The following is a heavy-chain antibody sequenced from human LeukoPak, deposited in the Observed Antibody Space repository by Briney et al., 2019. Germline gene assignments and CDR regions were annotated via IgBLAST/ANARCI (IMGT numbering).Heavy chain of an antibody. CDR3: ARLPTYYYGSGSYRTRQIYDY. CDR2: INHSGST. Sequence: PSETLSLTCAVYGGSFSGYYWSWIRHPPGKGLEWIGEINHSGSTNYNPSLKRRVTISVDTSKNQFSRKLSSVTAADTAVYYCARLPTYYYGSGSYRTRQIYDYWGQGTLVTASS. CDR1: GGSFSGYY. J-gene: IGHJ4*02. V-gene: IGHV4-34*01. D-gene: IGHD3-10*01.